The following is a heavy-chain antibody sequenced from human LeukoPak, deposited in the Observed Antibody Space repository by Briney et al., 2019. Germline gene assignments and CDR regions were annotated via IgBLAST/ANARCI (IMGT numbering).Heavy chain of an antibody. V-gene: IGHV1-2*02. D-gene: IGHD2-21*02. CDR2: MHAGNGNT. J-gene: IGHJ4*02. CDR3: AREGSYCVGGDCYSFDF. CDR1: GYRFISHY. Sequence: GASVTVSCKASGYRFISHYIHWVRQAPGLGPEWLGWMHAGNGNTRYPAKFEGRVTMTRDTYSNTAYMDLTSPTSDDTAIYYCAREGSYCVGGDCYSFDFWGQGTLITVSS.